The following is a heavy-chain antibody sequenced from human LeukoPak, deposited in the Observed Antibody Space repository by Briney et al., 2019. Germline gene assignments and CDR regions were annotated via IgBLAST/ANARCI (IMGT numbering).Heavy chain of an antibody. CDR2: INPNSGGT. Sequence: ASVKVSCKASGYTFTGHYIHWVRQAPGQGREWMGWINPNSGGTNYAQKFQGRVTMTRDTSISTAYMELSRLRSDDTAVYYCARYVVVVPAAMFGYFDYWGQGTLVTVSS. D-gene: IGHD2-2*01. V-gene: IGHV1-2*02. CDR1: GYTFTGHY. J-gene: IGHJ4*02. CDR3: ARYVVVVPAAMFGYFDY.